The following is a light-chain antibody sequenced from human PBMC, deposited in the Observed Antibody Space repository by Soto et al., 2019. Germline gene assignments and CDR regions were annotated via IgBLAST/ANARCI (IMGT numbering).Light chain of an antibody. J-gene: IGKJ1*01. V-gene: IGKV3-20*01. CDR1: QSVSSSY. CDR3: QQYGSSPQT. CDR2: GAS. Sequence: EIVLTQSPGTLSLSPGERATLSCRASQSVSSSYLAWYQQKPGQAPRLLIYGASSRATGIPDRYSGRSSGTDFTLNISRLEPEDCAVYYCQQYGSSPQTFGQGTKVEIK.